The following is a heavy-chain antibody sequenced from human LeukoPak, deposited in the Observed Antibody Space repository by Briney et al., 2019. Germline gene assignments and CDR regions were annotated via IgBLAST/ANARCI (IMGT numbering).Heavy chain of an antibody. J-gene: IGHJ4*02. V-gene: IGHV3-15*01. CDR3: TTDRSQTHYYGSGSYYNVYLFDY. Sequence: GGSLRLSCAASGFTFSNAWMSWVRQAPGKGLEWVGRIKSKTDGGTTDYAAPVKGRFTISRDDSKNTRYLQMNSLKTEDTAVYYCTTDRSQTHYYGSGSYYNVYLFDYWGQGTLVTVSS. CDR2: IKSKTDGGTT. CDR1: GFTFSNAW. D-gene: IGHD3-10*01.